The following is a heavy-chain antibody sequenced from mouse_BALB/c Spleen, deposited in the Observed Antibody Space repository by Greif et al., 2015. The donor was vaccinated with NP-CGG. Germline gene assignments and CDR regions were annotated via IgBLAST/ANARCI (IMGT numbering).Heavy chain of an antibody. CDR1: GFNIKDTY. V-gene: IGHV14-3*02. Sequence: EVQLQESGAELVKPGASVKLSCTASGFNIKDTYMHWVKQRPEQGLEWIGRIDPANGNTKYDPKFQGKATITADTSSNTAYLQLSSLTSEDTAVYYCASRFAYWGQGTLVTVSA. CDR3: ASRFAY. CDR2: IDPANGNT. J-gene: IGHJ3*01.